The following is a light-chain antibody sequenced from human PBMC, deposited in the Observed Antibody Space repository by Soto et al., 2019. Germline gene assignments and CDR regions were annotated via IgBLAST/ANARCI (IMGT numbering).Light chain of an antibody. CDR2: EVS. CDR3: NSYTSRATGV. CDR1: SSDVGGYNY. V-gene: IGLV2-14*01. J-gene: IGLJ2*01. Sequence: QSVLTQPASVSGSPGQSITISCTGTSSDVGGYNYVSWYQQHPGRAPKLIIFEVSNRPSGVSDRFSGSKSDNTASLTISGIQAEDEADYYCNSYTSRATGVFGGGTKLTVL.